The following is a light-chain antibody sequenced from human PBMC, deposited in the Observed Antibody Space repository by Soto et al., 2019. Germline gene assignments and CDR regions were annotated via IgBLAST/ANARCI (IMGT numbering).Light chain of an antibody. CDR3: QQSYSTPPERT. CDR2: AAS. J-gene: IGKJ1*01. CDR1: QSISSY. Sequence: DIQMTQSPSSLSASVGDRVTITCRASQSISSYLNWYQQKPGKAPKLLIYAASSLQSGVPSRFSGSGSGTDFTLTISSLQPEDFVTYYCQQSYSTPPERTFGQGTKVEIK. V-gene: IGKV1-39*01.